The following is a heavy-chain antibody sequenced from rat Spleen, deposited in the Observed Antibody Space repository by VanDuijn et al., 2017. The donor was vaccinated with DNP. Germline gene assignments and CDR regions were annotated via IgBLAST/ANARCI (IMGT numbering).Heavy chain of an antibody. V-gene: IGHV5S10*01. Sequence: VQLKESGPGLVQPSQTLSLTCTVSGFSVTSNSVHWVRQPPGKGLEWIATISNDGSRTYYRDSVKGRFTISSDNAKSTLYLQMDSLRSEETATYYCATHDYPGGFAYWGQGTLVTVSS. CDR2: ISNDGSRT. CDR3: ATHDYPGGFAY. J-gene: IGHJ3*01. D-gene: IGHD1-4*01. CDR1: GFSVTSNS.